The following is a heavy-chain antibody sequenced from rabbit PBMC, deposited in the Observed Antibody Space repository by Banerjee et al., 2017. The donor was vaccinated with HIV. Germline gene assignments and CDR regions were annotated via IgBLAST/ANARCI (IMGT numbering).Heavy chain of an antibody. Sequence: QSLEESGGDLVKPGASLTLTCTASGFSFSSNSWICWVRQAPGKGLEWIGCIYTGSSGSTYYSSWAKGRFTISKTSSTTVTLQMTSLTAADTATYFCARGPGSSDLWGQGTLVTVS. CDR1: GFSFSSNSW. CDR2: IYTGSSGST. J-gene: IGHJ4*01. CDR3: ARGPGSSDL. V-gene: IGHV1S40*01. D-gene: IGHD8-1*01.